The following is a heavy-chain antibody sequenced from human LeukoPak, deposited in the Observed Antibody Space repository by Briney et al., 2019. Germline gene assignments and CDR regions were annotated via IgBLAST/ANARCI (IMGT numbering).Heavy chain of an antibody. Sequence: ASVKVSCKASGYTFTSFDIAWVRQAPGQGLEWMGWIGVDNGKTNYEQSLQGRVTMTTDTSTSTAHMELRSLRYDDTAVYYCARDRSSFCDYWGQGTLVTVSS. V-gene: IGHV1-18*01. J-gene: IGHJ4*02. CDR1: GYTFTSFD. D-gene: IGHD2/OR15-2a*01. CDR3: ARDRSSFCDY. CDR2: IGVDNGKT.